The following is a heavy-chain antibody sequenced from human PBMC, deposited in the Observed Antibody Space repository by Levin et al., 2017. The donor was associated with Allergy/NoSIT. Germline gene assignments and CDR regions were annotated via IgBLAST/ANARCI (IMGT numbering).Heavy chain of an antibody. D-gene: IGHD4-17*01. CDR1: GGPIGTPTYY. CDR2: IFYIGRT. V-gene: IGHV4-31*03. CDR3: AREVDTRTETSDAFDI. Sequence: PSETLSLTCTVSGGPIGTPTYYWSWIRQHPGKGLEWIGYIFYIGRTHYNPSLESRTIISVDRSKTQVSLTVNSVPAADTAVYYCAREVDTRTETSDAFDIWGQGTMVTVSS. J-gene: IGHJ3*02.